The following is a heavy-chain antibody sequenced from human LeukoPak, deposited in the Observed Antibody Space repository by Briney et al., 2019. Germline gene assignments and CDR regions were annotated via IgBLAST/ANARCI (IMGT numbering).Heavy chain of an antibody. D-gene: IGHD5-18*01. Sequence: PSETLSLTCTVSGGSISSYYGSWMRQPPGKGLEWVGYIYYSGSTNYNPSLKSRVTISVDTSKNQFSLKLSSVTAADTAVYYCAGAKDTAMVPHYWGQGTLVTVSS. V-gene: IGHV4-59*01. CDR2: IYYSGST. J-gene: IGHJ4*02. CDR1: GGSISSYY. CDR3: AGAKDTAMVPHY.